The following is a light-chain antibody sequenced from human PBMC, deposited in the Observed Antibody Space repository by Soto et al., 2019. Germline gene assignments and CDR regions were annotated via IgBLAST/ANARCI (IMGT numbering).Light chain of an antibody. Sequence: QSVLAQPASVSGSPGQSITISCTGTSSDVGSNNLVSWYQQHPGKAPKLMIYEGTKRPSGVSNRFSGSKSGNTASLTISGLQAEDEADYFCSSYAGNSIFFGGGTQLTVL. CDR3: SSYAGNSIF. CDR2: EGT. V-gene: IGLV2-23*03. CDR1: SSDVGSNNL. J-gene: IGLJ2*01.